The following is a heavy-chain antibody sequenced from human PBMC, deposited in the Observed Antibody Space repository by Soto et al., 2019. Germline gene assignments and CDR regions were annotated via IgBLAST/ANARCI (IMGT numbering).Heavy chain of an antibody. D-gene: IGHD3-10*02. CDR3: ASVRGGYYYAMDV. CDR2: IYYSGST. Sequence: SETLSLTCTVSGGSISSGGYYWSWIRQHPGKGLEWIGYIYYSGSTYYNPSLKSRVAISVDTSKNQFSLKLSSVTAADTAVYYCASVRGGYYYAMDVWGQGTTVTVSS. CDR1: GGSISSGGYY. V-gene: IGHV4-31*03. J-gene: IGHJ6*02.